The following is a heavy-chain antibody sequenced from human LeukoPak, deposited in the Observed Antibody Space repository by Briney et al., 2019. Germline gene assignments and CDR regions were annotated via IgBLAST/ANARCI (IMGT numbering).Heavy chain of an antibody. CDR2: FDPGDGET. D-gene: IGHD1-26*01. CDR3: ATHSGSYFVLADDAFDI. V-gene: IGHV1-24*01. J-gene: IGHJ3*02. Sequence: ASVTVSCKVSGYTLTELSMHWVRQAPGKGLEWMGGFDPGDGETIYAQKFQGRVTMTEDTSTDTAYMELSSLRSEDTAVYYCATHSGSYFVLADDAFDIWGQGTMVTVSS. CDR1: GYTLTELS.